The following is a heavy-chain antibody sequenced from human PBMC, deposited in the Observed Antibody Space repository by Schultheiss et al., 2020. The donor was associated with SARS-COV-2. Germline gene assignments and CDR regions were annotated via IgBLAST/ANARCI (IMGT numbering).Heavy chain of an antibody. CDR2: ISSSGSTI. V-gene: IGHV3-48*04. CDR1: GFTFSTYA. Sequence: GGSLRLSCAASGFTFSTYAMSWVRQAPGKGLEWVSYISSSGSTIYYADSVKGRFTISRDNAKNSLYLQMNSLRAEDTAVYYCARDRGATPLFGYWGQGTLVTVSS. CDR3: ARDRGATPLFGY. J-gene: IGHJ4*02. D-gene: IGHD1-26*01.